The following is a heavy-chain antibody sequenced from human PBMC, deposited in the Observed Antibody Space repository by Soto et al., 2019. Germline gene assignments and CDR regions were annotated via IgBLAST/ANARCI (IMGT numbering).Heavy chain of an antibody. D-gene: IGHD5-18*01. CDR1: GCTFSSYA. V-gene: IGHV1-46*03. Sequence: ASVKVSCTASGCTFSSYAISWVRQAPGQGLEWMGGINPSGGSTSYAQKFQGRVTMTRDTSTSTVYMELSSLRSEDTAVYYCARVYPSDTRYGYVGNNWFDPWGQGTLVTVSS. CDR3: ARVYPSDTRYGYVGNNWFDP. CDR2: INPSGGST. J-gene: IGHJ5*02.